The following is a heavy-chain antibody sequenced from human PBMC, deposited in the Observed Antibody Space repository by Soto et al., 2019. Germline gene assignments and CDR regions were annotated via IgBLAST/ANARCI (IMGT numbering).Heavy chain of an antibody. V-gene: IGHV1-69*02. D-gene: IGHD3-10*01. CDR2: VNPILTMS. CDR1: ADTFNFYT. CDR3: ATNYASDYRAFDY. J-gene: IGHJ4*02. Sequence: QVQLVQSGAEVRKPGSAVRVSCKASADTFNFYTINWVRQAPGLGLEWVGRVNPILTMSNYARKFEGRVTITADKSTATAYMGLRSLRADDTAIYYCATNYASDYRAFDYWGQGALVTVSS.